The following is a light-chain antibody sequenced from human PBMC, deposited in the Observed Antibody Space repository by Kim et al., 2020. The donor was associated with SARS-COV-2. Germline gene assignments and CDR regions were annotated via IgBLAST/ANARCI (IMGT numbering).Light chain of an antibody. Sequence: SSELTQDPAVSVAVGQTVRITCQGDSLRYHYATWYQQKPGQAPVVVTYGKNNRPSGIPDRFSGYTSGNTASLTISGAQAEDEGDYYCTSRDTSGNLRVFGGGTQLTVL. CDR3: TSRDTSGNLRV. CDR1: SLRYHY. V-gene: IGLV3-19*01. J-gene: IGLJ3*02. CDR2: GKN.